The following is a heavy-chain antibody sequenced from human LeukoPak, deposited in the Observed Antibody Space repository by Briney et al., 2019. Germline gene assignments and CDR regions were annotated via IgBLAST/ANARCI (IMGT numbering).Heavy chain of an antibody. CDR2: ISTYNGNT. J-gene: IGHJ4*02. Sequence: ASVKVSCKASGYTFTGYYMHWVRQAPGQGLEWMGWISTYNGNTNYAQKLQGRVTMTTDTSTNTAYMELRSLRSEDTAVYYCARDDYLDYWGQGTLVTVSS. CDR3: ARDDYLDY. CDR1: GYTFTGYY. V-gene: IGHV1-18*04.